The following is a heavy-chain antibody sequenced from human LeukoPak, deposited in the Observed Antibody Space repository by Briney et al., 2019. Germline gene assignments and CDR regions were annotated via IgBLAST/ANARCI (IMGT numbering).Heavy chain of an antibody. V-gene: IGHV3-48*04. D-gene: IGHD6-19*01. Sequence: TGGSLRLSCAASGFTFSNAWMSWVRQAPGKGLEWVSYISSSSGSTIYYADSVKGRFTISRDNAKNSLYLQMNSLRAEDTAVYYCARDSSGWYYLDYWGQGTLVTASS. CDR1: GFTFSNAW. J-gene: IGHJ4*02. CDR2: ISSSSGSTI. CDR3: ARDSSGWYYLDY.